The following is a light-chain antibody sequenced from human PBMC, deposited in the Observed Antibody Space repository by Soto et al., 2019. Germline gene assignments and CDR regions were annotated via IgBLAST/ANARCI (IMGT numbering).Light chain of an antibody. CDR2: GAS. CDR1: QSVSSSY. CDR3: HQYGSSPLP. V-gene: IGKV3-20*01. J-gene: IGKJ5*01. Sequence: EIVLTQSPGTLSLSPGERATLSCRASQSVSSSYLAWYQQKPRQAPRLLIYGASSRPTCIPDRFSGSGSGTDFTLTISRLEPDDFAVYYCHQYGSSPLPFGQGTRLEIK.